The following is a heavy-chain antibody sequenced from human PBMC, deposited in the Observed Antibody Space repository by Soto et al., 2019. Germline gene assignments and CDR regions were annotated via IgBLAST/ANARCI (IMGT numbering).Heavy chain of an antibody. J-gene: IGHJ4*02. CDR2: ISYDGSNK. V-gene: IGHV3-30-3*01. CDR3: ASLHYYGSGSYYQQFEY. Sequence: PGGSLRLSCAASGFTFSSYAMHWVRQAPGKGLEWVAVISYDGSNKYYADSVKGRFTISRDNSKNTLYLQMNSLRAEDTAVYYCASLHYYGSGSYYQQFEYWGQGTRVTVSS. CDR1: GFTFSSYA. D-gene: IGHD3-10*01.